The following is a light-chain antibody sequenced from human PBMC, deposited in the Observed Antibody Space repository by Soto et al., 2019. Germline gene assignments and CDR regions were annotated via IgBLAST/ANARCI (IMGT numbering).Light chain of an antibody. J-gene: IGKJ1*01. CDR2: DAS. CDR1: QSVSSY. Sequence: EIMLTQSPATLSLSPGERATLSCRASQSVSSYLAWYQQKPGQAPRLLIYDASNRATGIPARFSGSGSGTDFTLTISSLQPDDCATYYCQHYSRHPWTFGQGTKVDIK. CDR3: QHYSRHPWT. V-gene: IGKV3-11*01.